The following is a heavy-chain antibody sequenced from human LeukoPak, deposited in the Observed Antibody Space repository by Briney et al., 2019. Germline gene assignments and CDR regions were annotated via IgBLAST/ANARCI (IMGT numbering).Heavy chain of an antibody. J-gene: IGHJ4*02. CDR1: GYSFASYW. CDR2: IYPGDSDT. D-gene: IGHD3-10*01. V-gene: IGHV5-51*01. CDR3: ARDYYASGSHGGISEY. Sequence: GESLKISCKGSGYSFASYWIGWVRQMPGKGLEWMGIIYPGDSDTRYSPSFQGQVTISADKSISTAYLQWSSLKASDTAMYYCARDYYASGSHGGISEYWGQGTLVTVSS.